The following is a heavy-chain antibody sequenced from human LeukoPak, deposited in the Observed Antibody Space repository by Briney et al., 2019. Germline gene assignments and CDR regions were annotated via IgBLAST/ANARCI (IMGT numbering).Heavy chain of an antibody. CDR1: GFTFSNYW. V-gene: IGHV3-7*01. CDR2: IKTDGSEK. Sequence: GGSLRLSCEGSGFTFSNYWMGWVRQAPGKGLQWVANIKTDGSEKYYVDSVKGRFTISRDNAKNSLYLQMNSLRAEDTAVYYCARVTGYSSSWYANWFDPWGQGTLVTVSS. CDR3: ARVTGYSSSWYANWFDP. D-gene: IGHD6-13*01. J-gene: IGHJ5*02.